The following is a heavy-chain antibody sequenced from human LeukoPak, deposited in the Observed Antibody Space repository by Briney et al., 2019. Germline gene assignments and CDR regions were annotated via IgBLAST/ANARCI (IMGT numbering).Heavy chain of an antibody. CDR2: INHSGST. D-gene: IGHD6-13*01. J-gene: IGHJ5*02. CDR1: GGSISSSSYY. V-gene: IGHV4-39*07. Sequence: SETLSLTCTVSGGSISSSSYYWGWIRQPPGKGLEWIGEINHSGSTNYNPSLKSRVTISVDTSKNQFSLKLSSVTAADTAVYYCARGEIAAAGTFEGNWFDPWGQGTLVTVSS. CDR3: ARGEIAAAGTFEGNWFDP.